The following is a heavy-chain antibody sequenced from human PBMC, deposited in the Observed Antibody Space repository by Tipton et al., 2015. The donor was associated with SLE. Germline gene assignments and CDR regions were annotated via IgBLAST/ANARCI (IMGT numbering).Heavy chain of an antibody. Sequence: LRLSCAVYGGSFSGYYWSWIRQPPGKGLEWIGEINHSGSTNYKPSLKSRVTISVDTSKNQFSLKLSSVTAADTAVYYCARGAVLIQDNSWFDPWGQGTLVTVSS. J-gene: IGHJ5*02. CDR1: GGSFSGYY. D-gene: IGHD2-21*01. CDR2: INHSGST. V-gene: IGHV4-34*01. CDR3: ARGAVLIQDNSWFDP.